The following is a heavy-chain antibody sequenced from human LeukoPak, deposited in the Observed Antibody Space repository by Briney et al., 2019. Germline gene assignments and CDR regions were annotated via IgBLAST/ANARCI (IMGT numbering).Heavy chain of an antibody. J-gene: IGHJ4*02. CDR3: ARDYYDSSFDY. CDR1: GFTFSSYG. CDR2: IWYDGSNK. Sequence: PGRSLRLSCAASGFTFSSYGMHWVRQAPGKGLEWVAVIWYDGSNKYYADSVKGRFTISRDNSKTTLYLQMNSLRAEDTAVYYCARDYYDSSFDYWGQGTLVTVSS. V-gene: IGHV3-33*01. D-gene: IGHD3-22*01.